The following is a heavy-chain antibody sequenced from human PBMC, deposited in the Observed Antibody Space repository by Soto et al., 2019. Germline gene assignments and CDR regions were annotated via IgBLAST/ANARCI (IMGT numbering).Heavy chain of an antibody. CDR2: INSEGSST. V-gene: IGHV3-74*01. D-gene: IGHD1-20*01. Sequence: EVQLVESGGGLVQPGGSLRLSCAASGFTFSNYWMHWVRQAPGKGLEWVSRINSEGSSTSIYYADSVRGRFTISRDNAKNTLYLEMNGLRAEDTAVYYCTRGSESFGITGTAWGRGTLVTVSS. CDR1: GFTFSNYW. CDR3: TRGSESFGITGTA. J-gene: IGHJ5*02.